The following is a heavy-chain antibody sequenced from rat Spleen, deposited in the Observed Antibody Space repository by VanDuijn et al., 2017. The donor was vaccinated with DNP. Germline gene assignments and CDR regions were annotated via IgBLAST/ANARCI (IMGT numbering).Heavy chain of an antibody. V-gene: IGHV5-7*01. Sequence: EVQLVESGGDPVQPGRSLTLSCVVSGFTFNKDWMTWVRQSPKKGLEWVATIIYDGSGTYYRDSVKGRFTISRDNAKSTLYLQVDSLRSEDTATYYCATLMYATDYYYFHYWGQGVMVTVSS. D-gene: IGHD1-6*01. J-gene: IGHJ2*01. CDR2: IIYDGSGT. CDR1: GFTFNKDW. CDR3: ATLMYATDYYYFHY.